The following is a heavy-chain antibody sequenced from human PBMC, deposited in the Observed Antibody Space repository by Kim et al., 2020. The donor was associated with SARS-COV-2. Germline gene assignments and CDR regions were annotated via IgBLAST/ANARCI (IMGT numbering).Heavy chain of an antibody. D-gene: IGHD6-13*01. V-gene: IGHV4-34*01. Sequence: VPGASLSRYYWSWIRQSPEKVLEWIGEINASGGTNYNPSLKSRLTMSVDTSRNQFSLNLRSVTDADTAVYYCASLSSSWPGLDYWGQGTLVTVS. J-gene: IGHJ4*02. CDR1: GASLSRYY. CDR2: INASGGT. CDR3: ASLSSSWPGLDY.